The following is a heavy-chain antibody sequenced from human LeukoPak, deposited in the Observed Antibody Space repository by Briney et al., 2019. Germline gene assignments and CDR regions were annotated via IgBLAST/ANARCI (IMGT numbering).Heavy chain of an antibody. CDR3: AKFEPPQLWPPSAFDI. CDR1: GFTFSSYG. V-gene: IGHV3-23*01. Sequence: GGSLRLSCAASGFTFSSYGMSWVRQAPGKGLEWVSAISGSGGSTYYADSVKGRFTISRDNSKNTLYLQMNSLRAEDTAVYYCAKFEPPQLWPPSAFDIWGQGTMVTVSS. D-gene: IGHD5-18*01. J-gene: IGHJ3*02. CDR2: ISGSGGST.